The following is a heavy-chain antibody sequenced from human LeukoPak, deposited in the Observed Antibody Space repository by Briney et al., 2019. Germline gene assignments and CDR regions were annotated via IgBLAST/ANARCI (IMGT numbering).Heavy chain of an antibody. D-gene: IGHD4-17*01. J-gene: IGHJ4*02. Sequence: GGSLRLSCAASGFTFSSYWMHWVRHAPGKGLVWVSRINSDGSSTSYADSVKGRFTISRDSAKNTLYLQMNSLRVEDTAAYYCARVGLRPGYYFDYWGQGTLVTVSS. CDR1: GFTFSSYW. CDR3: ARVGLRPGYYFDY. V-gene: IGHV3-74*01. CDR2: INSDGSST.